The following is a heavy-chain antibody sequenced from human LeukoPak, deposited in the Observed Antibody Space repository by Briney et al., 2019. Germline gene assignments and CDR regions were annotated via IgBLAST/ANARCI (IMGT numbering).Heavy chain of an antibody. V-gene: IGHV1-69*05. Sequence: GASVKVSCKASGYTFTSYGISWVRQAPGQGLEWMGGIIPIFGTANYAQKFQGRVTITTDESTSTAYMELSSLRSEDTAVYYCARVGSGSYDYWGQGTLVTVSS. J-gene: IGHJ4*02. CDR3: ARVGSGSYDY. CDR2: IIPIFGTA. CDR1: GYTFTSYG. D-gene: IGHD1-26*01.